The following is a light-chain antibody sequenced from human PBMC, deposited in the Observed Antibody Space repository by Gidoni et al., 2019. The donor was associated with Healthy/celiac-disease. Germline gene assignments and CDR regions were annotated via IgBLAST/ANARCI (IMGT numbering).Light chain of an antibody. CDR2: AAS. CDR1: QCISNY. Sequence: DIQMTQSPSSLSASVGDRVTITCRASQCISNYLAWYQQKPGKVPKLLSYAASTLQSGVPSRFSGSGSGTDCTLTISSLQPEDVATYYCQKYNSAPLTFGGGTKVEIK. J-gene: IGKJ4*01. V-gene: IGKV1-27*01. CDR3: QKYNSAPLT.